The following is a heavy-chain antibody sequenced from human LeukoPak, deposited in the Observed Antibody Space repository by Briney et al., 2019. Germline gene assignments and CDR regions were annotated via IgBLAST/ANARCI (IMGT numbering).Heavy chain of an antibody. Sequence: PGGSLRLSCADSGFTFSSYSMNWVRQAPGKGLEWVSSISSSSSYIYYADSVKGRFTISRDNAKNSLYLQMDSLRAEDTAVYYCARISGSPPDYWGQGTLVTVSS. D-gene: IGHD6-25*01. CDR1: GFTFSSYS. J-gene: IGHJ4*02. V-gene: IGHV3-21*01. CDR2: ISSSSSYI. CDR3: ARISGSPPDY.